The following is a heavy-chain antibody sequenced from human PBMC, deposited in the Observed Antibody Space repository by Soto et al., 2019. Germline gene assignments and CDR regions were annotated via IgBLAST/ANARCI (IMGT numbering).Heavy chain of an antibody. CDR2: IYTSGST. Sequence: QVQLQESGPGLVKPSETLSLTCTVSGGSISSYYWSWIRQPAGKGLEWIGRIYTSGSTNYNPSLKSRVTMSVDTSKNQFSLKLSSVTAADTAVYYCEREEGYGDFNYYGMDVWGQGTTVTVSS. CDR1: GGSISSYY. J-gene: IGHJ6*02. CDR3: EREEGYGDFNYYGMDV. D-gene: IGHD4-17*01. V-gene: IGHV4-4*07.